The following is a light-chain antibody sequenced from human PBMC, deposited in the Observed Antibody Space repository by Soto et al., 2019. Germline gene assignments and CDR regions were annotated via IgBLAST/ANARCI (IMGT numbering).Light chain of an antibody. CDR2: GAS. J-gene: IGKJ1*01. CDR3: QQYNNWPPWT. CDR1: QSVSSS. Sequence: EIVMTQSPATLSVSPGERATLSCRASQSVSSSLAWYQQKPGQAPRLLIYGASTRATGIPARFSGSGSGTEFTLTISSPQSEDFAVYYCQQYNNWPPWTFGQGTKVDI. V-gene: IGKV3-15*01.